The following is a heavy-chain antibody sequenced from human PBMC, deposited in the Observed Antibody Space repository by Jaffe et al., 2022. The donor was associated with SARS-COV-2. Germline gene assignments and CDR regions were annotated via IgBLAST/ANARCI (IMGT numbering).Heavy chain of an antibody. CDR2: IWYDGSNK. CDR3: ARESYDSSGPPAGWFDP. J-gene: IGHJ5*02. Sequence: QVQLVESGGGVVQPGRSLRLSCAASGFTFSSYGMHWVRQAPGKGLEWVAVIWYDGSNKYYADSVKGRFTISRDNSKNTLYLQMNSLRAEDTAVYYCARESYDSSGPPAGWFDPWGQGTLVTVSS. CDR1: GFTFSSYG. V-gene: IGHV3-33*01. D-gene: IGHD3-22*01.